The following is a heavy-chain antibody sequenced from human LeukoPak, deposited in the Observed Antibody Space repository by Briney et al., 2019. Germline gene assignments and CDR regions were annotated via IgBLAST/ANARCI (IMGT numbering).Heavy chain of an antibody. CDR3: ARGPGSATAEAFDI. Sequence: SETLSLTCTISGDSIINYYCTWIRQPAGKGLEWIGRIYSSGVTNYNPSLKSRVTLSVDTSKNHLSLEMNSVTAADTAVYYCARGPGSATAEAFDIWGQGTMVTVSS. CDR1: GDSIINYY. J-gene: IGHJ3*02. V-gene: IGHV4-4*07. CDR2: IYSSGVT. D-gene: IGHD6-25*01.